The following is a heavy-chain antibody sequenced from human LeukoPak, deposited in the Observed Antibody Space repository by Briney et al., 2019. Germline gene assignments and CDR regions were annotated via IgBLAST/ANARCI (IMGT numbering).Heavy chain of an antibody. Sequence: SETLSLTCTVSGGSISSYYWGWVRQPPGKGLEWIGYIYTSGSTNYNPSLKSRVTISVDTSKNQFSLKLSSVTAADTAVYYCARIPTTRGYYYYYYYMDVWGKGTTVTVSS. CDR1: GGSISSYY. V-gene: IGHV4-4*09. J-gene: IGHJ6*03. CDR3: ARIPTTRGYYYYYYYMDV. D-gene: IGHD1/OR15-1a*01. CDR2: IYTSGST.